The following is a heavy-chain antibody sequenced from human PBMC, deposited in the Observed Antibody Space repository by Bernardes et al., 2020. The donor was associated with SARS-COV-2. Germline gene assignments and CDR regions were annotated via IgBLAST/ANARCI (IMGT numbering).Heavy chain of an antibody. V-gene: IGHV1-2*02. CDR2: INPTSGGT. CDR3: ALPPSNYDRYGMNV. J-gene: IGHJ6*02. D-gene: IGHD3-22*01. CDR1: GYTFTGYY. Sequence: ASVKVSCKASGYTFTGYYIHWVRQAPGQGLEWMGWINPTSGGTIYAQMLQGRVTMTRDTSISTAYMELSRLRADDTAMYYCALPPSNYDRYGMNVWGQGATVNVSS.